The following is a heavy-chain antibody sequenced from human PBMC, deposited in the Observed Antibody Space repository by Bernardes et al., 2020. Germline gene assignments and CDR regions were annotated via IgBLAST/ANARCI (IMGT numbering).Heavy chain of an antibody. V-gene: IGHV3-74*01. CDR2: INSDGSST. J-gene: IGHJ6*04. CDR3: ARDRGTTWSEYYYYYGTDV. Sequence: GGSLRLSCAASGFTFSSYWMHWVRQAPGKGLVWVSRINSDGSSTSYADSVKGRFTISRDNAKNTLYLQMNSLRAEDTAVYYCARDRGTTWSEYYYYYGTDVWGKGTTVTVSS. D-gene: IGHD4-17*01. CDR1: GFTFSSYW.